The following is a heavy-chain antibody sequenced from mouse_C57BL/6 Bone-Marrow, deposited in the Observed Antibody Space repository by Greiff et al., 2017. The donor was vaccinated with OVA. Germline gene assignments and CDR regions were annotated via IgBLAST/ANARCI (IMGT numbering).Heavy chain of an antibody. CDR2: IYPRSGNT. Sequence: VQLQQSGAELARPGASVKLSCKASGYTFTSSGISWVKQRTGQGLEWIGEIYPRSGNTYYNEKFKGTATLTADKSSSTAYMELRSLTSEDSAVYCCARKGAGTRYFDVWGTGTTVTVSS. CDR1: GYTFTSSG. D-gene: IGHD4-1*01. V-gene: IGHV1-81*01. CDR3: ARKGAGTRYFDV. J-gene: IGHJ1*03.